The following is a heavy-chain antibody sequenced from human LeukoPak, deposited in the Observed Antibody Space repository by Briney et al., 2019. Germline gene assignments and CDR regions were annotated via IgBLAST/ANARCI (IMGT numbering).Heavy chain of an antibody. V-gene: IGHV3-49*04. J-gene: IGHJ6*03. CDR2: IRSKAYGGTT. CDR1: GFTFGDYA. D-gene: IGHD5-12*01. Sequence: PGGSLRLSCTASGFTFGDYAMSWVRQAPGKGLEWVGFIRSKAYGGTTEYAASVKGRFTISRDDSKSIAYLQMNSLKTEDTAVYYCTRIYSGSAYYYYYMDVWGKGTTVTISS. CDR3: TRIYSGSAYYYYYMDV.